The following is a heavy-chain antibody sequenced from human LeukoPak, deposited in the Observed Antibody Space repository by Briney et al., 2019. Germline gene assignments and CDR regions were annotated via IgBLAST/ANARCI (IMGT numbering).Heavy chain of an antibody. Sequence: GASVTVSCKASGYTFTNYGISWVRQAPGQGLEWMGWISAYNGNTHYAQNLQGRVTMTTDTSTSTAYMELKSLRSDDTGVYYCARGGYRRYYYTSGSAFDPWGQGTLVTVSS. CDR3: ARGGYRRYYYTSGSAFDP. J-gene: IGHJ5*02. CDR2: ISAYNGNT. V-gene: IGHV1-18*01. CDR1: GYTFTNYG. D-gene: IGHD3-10*01.